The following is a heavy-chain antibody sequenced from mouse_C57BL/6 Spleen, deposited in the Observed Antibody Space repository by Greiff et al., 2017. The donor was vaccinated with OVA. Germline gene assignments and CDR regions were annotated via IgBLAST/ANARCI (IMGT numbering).Heavy chain of an antibody. Sequence: QVQLQQSGPGLVQPSQSLSITCTVSGFSLTSYGVHWVRQSPGTGLEWLGVIWSGGSTDYNAAFISRLSISKDNPKSQVFFKMNSLQADDTAIYYCARTFYYYGSSYVRYWYFDVWGTGTTVTVSS. J-gene: IGHJ1*03. CDR3: ARTFYYYGSSYVRYWYFDV. CDR1: GFSLTSYG. V-gene: IGHV2-2*01. D-gene: IGHD1-1*01. CDR2: IWSGGST.